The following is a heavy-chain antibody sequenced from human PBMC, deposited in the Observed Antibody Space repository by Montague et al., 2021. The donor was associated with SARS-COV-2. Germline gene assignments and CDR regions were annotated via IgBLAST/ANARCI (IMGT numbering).Heavy chain of an antibody. Sequence: RSLSLAASGFTFSKYSMNWVRQAPGKGLEWVSSISTSSLYIYYAASVKGRFTISRANAKNSLFLQMDSLRAEDTAVYYCARALSASYSVGGDSFDIWGQGTMVTVSS. CDR1: GFTFSKYS. CDR3: ARALSASYSVGGDSFDI. CDR2: ISTSSLYI. V-gene: IGHV3-21*01. D-gene: IGHD5/OR15-5a*01. J-gene: IGHJ3*02.